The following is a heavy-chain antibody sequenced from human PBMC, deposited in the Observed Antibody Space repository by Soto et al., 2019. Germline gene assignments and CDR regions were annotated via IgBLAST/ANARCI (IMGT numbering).Heavy chain of an antibody. V-gene: IGHV3-23*01. CDR2: ISGSGATT. D-gene: IGHD3-9*01. Sequence: PVRLQRVPCTASDLNCIDYAMPCVRQNQGKGLEWVSGISGSGATTSYADSVKGRFTVSRDNSKNTLYLQMSSLRVEDTAVYFCVKLRYCNRAAYNWFEYLGKGTPVTVSS. CDR3: VKLRYCNRAAYNWFEY. CDR1: DLNCIDYA. J-gene: IGHJ5*01.